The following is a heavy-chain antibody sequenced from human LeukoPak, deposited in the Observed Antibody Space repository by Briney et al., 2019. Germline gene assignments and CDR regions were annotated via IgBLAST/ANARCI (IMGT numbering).Heavy chain of an antibody. V-gene: IGHV1-8*01. CDR1: GYTVTSYD. Sequence: ASVKVSCKASGYTVTSYDINWVRQATGQGLEWMGWMNPNSGNTGYAQKFQGRVTITADTSTDTAYMELSSLRSEDTAVYYCATDATVVTRFDAFDIWGQGTMVTVSS. D-gene: IGHD4-23*01. CDR3: ATDATVVTRFDAFDI. CDR2: MNPNSGNT. J-gene: IGHJ3*02.